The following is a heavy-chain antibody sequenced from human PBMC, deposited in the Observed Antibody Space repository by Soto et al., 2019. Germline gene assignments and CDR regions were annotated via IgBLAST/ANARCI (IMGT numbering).Heavy chain of an antibody. CDR1: GGPFSSGAYY. CDR3: ARPTDSSGYFQFWFDP. V-gene: IGHV4-31*03. J-gene: IGHJ5*02. D-gene: IGHD3-22*01. Sequence: SETLSLTCTVSGGPFSSGAYYWSWIRQFPGKELEWIGYIHYSGSTCYNPSLESRVTISVDTSKNQFSLTLSSVTAADTAVYYCARPTDSSGYFQFWFDPWGLGTLVPVSS. CDR2: IHYSGST.